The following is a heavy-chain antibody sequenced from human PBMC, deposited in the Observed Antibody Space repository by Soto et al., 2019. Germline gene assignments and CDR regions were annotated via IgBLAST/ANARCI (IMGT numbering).Heavy chain of an antibody. CDR1: GDTFTSHT. D-gene: IGHD1-7*01. CDR3: ASDITGTNYWFDP. V-gene: IGHV1-69*01. J-gene: IGHJ5*02. Sequence: VQLVQSGAEVKKPGSSVRVSCETSGDTFTSHTVNWLRQAPGQGLEWMGGIIPVFGSPNYAEKFQGRLTIPSDPSPNTAYMALRRLTSEATAVYFCASDITGTNYWFDPWGQGTLVTVSS. CDR2: IIPVFGSP.